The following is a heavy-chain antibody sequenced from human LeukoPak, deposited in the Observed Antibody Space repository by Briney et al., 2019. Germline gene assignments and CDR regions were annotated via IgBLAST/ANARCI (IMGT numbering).Heavy chain of an antibody. CDR3: ARDLCSVGPAAPCYYFDY. J-gene: IGHJ4*02. Sequence: GASVKVSCKASGYTLSRYGISWVRQAPGQGLEWMGWSSAYNENTNSALKVQGRVTMTTDTSTSTAYMELRSLGSDDTAVYYCARDLCSVGPAAPCYYFDYWGQGTLVTVSS. V-gene: IGHV1-18*01. CDR1: GYTLSRYG. D-gene: IGHD2-2*01. CDR2: SSAYNENT.